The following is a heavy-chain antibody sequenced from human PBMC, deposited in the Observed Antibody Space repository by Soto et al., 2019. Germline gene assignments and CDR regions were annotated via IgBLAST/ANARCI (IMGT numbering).Heavy chain of an antibody. CDR3: TTDRDGWELPDAFDI. J-gene: IGHJ3*02. CDR2: IKSKTDGGTT. D-gene: IGHD1-26*01. CDR1: GFTFSNAW. Sequence: EVQLVESGGGLVKPGGSLRLSCAASGFTFSNAWMSWVRQAPGKGLEWVGRIKSKTDGGTTDYAAPVKGRFTISRDDSKNTLYLQMNSLKTEDTAVYYCTTDRDGWELPDAFDIWGQGTMVTVSS. V-gene: IGHV3-15*01.